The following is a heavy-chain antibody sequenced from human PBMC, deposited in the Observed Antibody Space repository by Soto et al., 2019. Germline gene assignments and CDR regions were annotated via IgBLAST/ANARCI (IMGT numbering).Heavy chain of an antibody. V-gene: IGHV1-8*01. CDR2: MNTNSGNT. Sequence: ASVKVSCKASGYSFTSYDINWVRQATGQGLEWMGWMNTNSGNTGYAQKFQGRVTKTRNTSISKAYMELSSLRSEDTAVYYCAREKSYGYADYWGQGTLVTVSS. D-gene: IGHD5-18*01. CDR1: GYSFTSYD. CDR3: AREKSYGYADY. J-gene: IGHJ4*02.